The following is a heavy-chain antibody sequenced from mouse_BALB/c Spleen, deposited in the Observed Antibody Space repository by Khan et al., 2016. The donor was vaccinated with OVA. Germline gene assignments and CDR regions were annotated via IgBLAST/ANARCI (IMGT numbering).Heavy chain of an antibody. CDR2: ISSGSSTI. CDR1: GFTFSSFG. J-gene: IGHJ1*01. D-gene: IGHD6-1*01. Sequence: EVELVESGGGLVQPGGSRKLSCAASGFTFSSFGMHWVRQAPEKGLEWVAYISSGSSTIYYAATVKGRFTISRDNPKNTRFLQMTGLRSEDTAMYYLARTGGNHQCFDVWGAGTTVTVSS. V-gene: IGHV5-17*02. CDR3: ARTGGNHQCFDV.